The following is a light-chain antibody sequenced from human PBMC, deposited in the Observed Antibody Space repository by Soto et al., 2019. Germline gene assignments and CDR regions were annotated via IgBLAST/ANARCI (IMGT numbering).Light chain of an antibody. CDR2: TSS. CDR3: QHYLNYPIT. V-gene: IGKV1-27*01. J-gene: IGKJ5*01. CDR1: QGIGNY. Sequence: DVQMTLSPSSLSASVGDRVTITCRASQGIGNYLAWYQQKPGKVPKLLIYTSSTLQSGVPSRFSGSGSRTDFTLTITHLQSEDFATYYCQHYLNYPITFGQRTRLEIK.